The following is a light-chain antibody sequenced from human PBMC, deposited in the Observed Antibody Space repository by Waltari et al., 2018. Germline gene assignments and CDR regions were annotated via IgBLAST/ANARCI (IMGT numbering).Light chain of an antibody. CDR3: SSYTPTSILV. J-gene: IGLJ2*01. V-gene: IGLV2-14*03. CDR2: DVT. Sequence: QSALTQPASVSASPGQSLTLSCSGTSSDVGSYTYVSSYQQHPGTPPKLLIYDVTKRPSGVSGRFSGSKSGNTASLTISGLQPEDEADYFCSSYTPTSILVFGGGTKLTV. CDR1: SSDVGSYTY.